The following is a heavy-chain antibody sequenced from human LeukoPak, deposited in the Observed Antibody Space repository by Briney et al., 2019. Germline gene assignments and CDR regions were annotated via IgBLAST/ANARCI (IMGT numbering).Heavy chain of an antibody. V-gene: IGHV3-11*06. CDR1: GFTFSDYF. CDR3: ARDLFLWGAFDI. CDR2: ISSSYI. J-gene: IGHJ3*02. D-gene: IGHD2/OR15-2a*01. Sequence: GGSLRLSCAASGFTFSDYFMSWIRQAPGKGLEWVSHISSSYIYYADSVKGRFTISRDNVKKSLYLQMNSLRAEDTAVYYCARDLFLWGAFDIWGQGTMVTVSS.